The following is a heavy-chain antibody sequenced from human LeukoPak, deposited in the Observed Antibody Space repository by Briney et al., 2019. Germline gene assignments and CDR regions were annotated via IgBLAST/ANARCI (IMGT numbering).Heavy chain of an antibody. CDR1: GYTFTSYD. Sequence: ASVKVSCKASGYTFTSYDINWVRQATGQGLERMGWMNPNSGNTGYAQKFQGRVSITRNTSIGTAYMELSSLRSEDTAVYYCARGRITIFGVFIPDAFDIWGQGTMVTVSS. CDR3: ARGRITIFGVFIPDAFDI. D-gene: IGHD3-3*01. CDR2: MNPNSGNT. J-gene: IGHJ3*02. V-gene: IGHV1-8*03.